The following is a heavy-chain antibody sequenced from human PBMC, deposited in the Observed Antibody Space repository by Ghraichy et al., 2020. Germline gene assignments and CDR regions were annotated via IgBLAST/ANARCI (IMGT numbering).Heavy chain of an antibody. Sequence: GGSLRLSCVASGFTFSAYDMNWVRQAPGEGLEWVSGTSTSGDKTYYADSVKGRFTLSRDNSKNTLYLQMNSLRAEDTAVYYCAKVTWQRFRGTPDCWGQGTLVTVSS. CDR2: TSTSGDKT. CDR1: GFTFSAYD. J-gene: IGHJ4*02. V-gene: IGHV3-23*01. CDR3: AKVTWQRFRGTPDC. D-gene: IGHD3-10*01.